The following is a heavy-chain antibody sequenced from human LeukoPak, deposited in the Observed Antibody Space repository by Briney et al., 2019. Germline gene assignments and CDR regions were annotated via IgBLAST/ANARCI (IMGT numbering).Heavy chain of an antibody. V-gene: IGHV1-69*05. CDR2: IIPIFGTA. CDR1: GGTFSSYA. CDR3: ARDGEMGATRY. D-gene: IGHD1-26*01. J-gene: IGHJ4*02. Sequence: GASVKVSCKASGGTFSSYAISWVRQAPGQGLEWMGRIIPIFGTANYAQKFQGRVTITTDKSTSTAYMELSSLRSEDTAVYYCARDGEMGATRYWGQGTLVTVSS.